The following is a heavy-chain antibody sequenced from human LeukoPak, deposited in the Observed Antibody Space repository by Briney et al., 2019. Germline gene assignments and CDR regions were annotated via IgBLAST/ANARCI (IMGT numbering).Heavy chain of an antibody. D-gene: IGHD5-18*01. J-gene: IGHJ5*02. CDR2: INPNSGGT. CDR1: GYTFTGYY. CDR3: ASSGGYSYGYHS. Sequence: ASVKVSCKASGYTFTGYYMHWVRQAPGQGLEWMARINPNSGGTNYAQKFQGRGTMTRDTSISTAYMELSRLRSDDTAVYYCASSGGYSYGYHSWGQGTLVTVSS. V-gene: IGHV1-2*06.